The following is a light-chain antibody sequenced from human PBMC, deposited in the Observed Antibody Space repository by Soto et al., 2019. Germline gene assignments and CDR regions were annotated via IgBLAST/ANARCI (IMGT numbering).Light chain of an antibody. CDR2: AAS. V-gene: IGKV1-27*01. CDR3: QKYDSAPQT. CDR1: QGIIDY. Sequence: DIPMTQSPSSLSAFVGDTVTITCRASQGIIDYLAWYQQRPGKVPKLLIYAASTLQTGVPSRFSGSGAGTDFTLTISSLQPEDVATYYCQKYDSAPQTFGQGTKVEIK. J-gene: IGKJ1*01.